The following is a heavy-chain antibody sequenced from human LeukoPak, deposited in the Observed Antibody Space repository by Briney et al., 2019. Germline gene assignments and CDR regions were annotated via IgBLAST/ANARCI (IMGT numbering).Heavy chain of an antibody. CDR3: AGDGEH. V-gene: IGHV3-48*04. Sequence: GGSLRLSCVGSGFTFSSYSMNWVRQAPGKGLEWVSYISYSSTIYYADSVKGRFTISRDNAKNSLYLQMNSLRAEDTAVYYCAGDGEHWGQGTLVTVSS. CDR1: GFTFSSYS. J-gene: IGHJ1*01. D-gene: IGHD3-16*01. CDR2: ISYSSTI.